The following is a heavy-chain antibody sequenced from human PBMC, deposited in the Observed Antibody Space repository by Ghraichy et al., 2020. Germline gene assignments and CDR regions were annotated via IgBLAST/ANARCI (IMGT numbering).Heavy chain of an antibody. J-gene: IGHJ4*02. CDR1: GFTFSSYS. CDR3: ARERGSNSSGGVYYFDY. CDR2: ISSSISTI. Sequence: GGSLRLSCAASGFTFSSYSMNWVRQAPGKGLEWVSYISSSISTIYYADSVKGRFTISRDNAKNSLYLQMNSLRAEDTAVYYCARERGSNSSGGVYYFDYWGQGTLVTVSS. D-gene: IGHD6-6*01. V-gene: IGHV3-48*01.